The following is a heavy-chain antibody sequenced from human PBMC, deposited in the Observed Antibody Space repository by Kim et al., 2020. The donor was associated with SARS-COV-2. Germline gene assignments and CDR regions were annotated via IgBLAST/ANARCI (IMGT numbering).Heavy chain of an antibody. CDR3: AGGYSGYDYFWYFDL. CDR2: IIPIFGTA. D-gene: IGHD5-12*01. Sequence: SVKVSCKASGGTFSSYAISWVRQAPGQGLEWMGGIIPIFGTANYAQKFQGRVTITADESTSTAYMELSSLRSEDTAVYYCAGGYSGYDYFWYFDLWGRGTLVTVSS. CDR1: GGTFSSYA. J-gene: IGHJ2*01. V-gene: IGHV1-69*13.